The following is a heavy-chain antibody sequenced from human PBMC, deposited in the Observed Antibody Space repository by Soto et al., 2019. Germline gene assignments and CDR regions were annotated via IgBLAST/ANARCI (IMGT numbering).Heavy chain of an antibody. CDR2: FDPEDGET. Sequence: ASVKVSCKVSGYTLTELSMRWVRQAPGKGLEWMGGFDPEDGETIYAQKFQGRVTMTEDTSTDTAYMELSSLRSEDTAVYYCATGLYSGYDLFDYWGQGTLVTVSS. CDR1: GYTLTELS. J-gene: IGHJ4*02. V-gene: IGHV1-24*01. D-gene: IGHD5-12*01. CDR3: ATGLYSGYDLFDY.